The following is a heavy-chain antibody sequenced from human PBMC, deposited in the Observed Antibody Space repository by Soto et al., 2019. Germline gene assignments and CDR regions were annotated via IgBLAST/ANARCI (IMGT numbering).Heavy chain of an antibody. D-gene: IGHD2-15*01. V-gene: IGHV4-39*01. CDR3: AGFVVPASRNSDFDY. CDR2: IYYSGST. CDR1: GISVSTSDYY. J-gene: IGHJ4*02. Sequence: SETLSLTCTVSGISVSTSDYYWGWVRQPPGKGLDWIGNIYYSGSTFYNPSLRSRVTLSVDTSKSQFSLRLNSVTAADTAVYFCAGFVVPASRNSDFDYWGQGTLVTVSS.